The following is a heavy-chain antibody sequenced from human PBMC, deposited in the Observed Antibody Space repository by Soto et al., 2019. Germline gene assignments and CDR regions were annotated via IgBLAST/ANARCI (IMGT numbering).Heavy chain of an antibody. CDR2: IYYSGST. CDR3: ARHVPEAVAAQLDY. Sequence: SETLSLTCTVSGGSISSYYWSWIRQPPGKGLEWIGYIYYSGSTNYNPSLKSRVTISVDTSKNQFSLKLSSVTAADTAVYYCARHVPEAVAAQLDYWGQGTRVTVS. D-gene: IGHD6-19*01. V-gene: IGHV4-59*08. CDR1: GGSISSYY. J-gene: IGHJ4*02.